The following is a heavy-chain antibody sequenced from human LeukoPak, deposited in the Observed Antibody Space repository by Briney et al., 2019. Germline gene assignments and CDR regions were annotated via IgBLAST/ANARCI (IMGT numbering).Heavy chain of an antibody. J-gene: IGHJ4*02. CDR1: GFTFSDYY. CDR3: ESNGAHYDVLTGQSETPGY. V-gene: IGHV3-11*01. CDR2: ISSSGSTI. Sequence: PGGSLRLSCAASGFTFSDYYMSWIRQAPGKGLEWVSYISSSGSTIYYADSVKGRFTISRDNAKDSLYLQMNSLRAEDTAVYYRESNGAHYDVLTGQSETPGYWGQGKLVTVSS. D-gene: IGHD3-9*01.